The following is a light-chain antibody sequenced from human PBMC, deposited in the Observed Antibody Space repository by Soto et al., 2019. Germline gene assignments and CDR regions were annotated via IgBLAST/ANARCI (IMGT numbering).Light chain of an antibody. CDR1: QSISSN. Sequence: EIVMTQSPATLSVSPGERATLSCRASQSISSNLAWYQQKPGQAPRLLIYGASTRAPGIPARFSGSGSGKEFTLTITSLQSEDCSVYYCQHYYNWPPPLGGGTKVDIK. V-gene: IGKV3-15*01. J-gene: IGKJ4*01. CDR2: GAS. CDR3: QHYYNWPPP.